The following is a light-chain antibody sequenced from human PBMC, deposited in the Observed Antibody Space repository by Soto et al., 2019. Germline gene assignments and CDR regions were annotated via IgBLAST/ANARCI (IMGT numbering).Light chain of an antibody. J-gene: IGLJ2*01. V-gene: IGLV2-8*01. CDR3: SSYAGSNNLV. Sequence: QSALTQPPSASGSPGQSVTISCTGTSSDVGGYNYVSWYQQHPGKAPKLMIYEVNKRPSGVPDRFSGSKSGNTASLAVSGLQADDEADYYFSSYAGSNNLVFGGGTKLTVL. CDR1: SSDVGGYNY. CDR2: EVN.